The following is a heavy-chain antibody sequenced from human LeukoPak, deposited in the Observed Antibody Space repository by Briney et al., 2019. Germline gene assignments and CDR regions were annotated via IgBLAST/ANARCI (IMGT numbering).Heavy chain of an antibody. CDR2: INPNSGGT. D-gene: IGHD6-19*01. CDR3: ARESTSSGWTFLDY. CDR1: GYTFTGYY. J-gene: IGHJ4*02. V-gene: IGHV1-2*02. Sequence: ASVKVSCKASGYTFTGYYMHWVRQAPGQGLEWMGWINPNSGGTNYAQKFQGRVTMTRDTSISTAYMELSRLRSDDTAVYYCARESTSSGWTFLDYWGQGTLVTVSS.